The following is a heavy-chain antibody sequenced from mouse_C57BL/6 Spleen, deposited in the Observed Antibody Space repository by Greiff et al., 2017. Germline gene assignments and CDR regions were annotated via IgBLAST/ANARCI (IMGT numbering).Heavy chain of an antibody. D-gene: IGHD1-3*01. J-gene: IGHJ1*03. CDR1: GYSITSDY. CDR3: ARYKCGVKEWYFDV. CDR2: ISYSGST. V-gene: IGHV3-8*01. Sequence: EVQLQESGPGLAKPSQTLSLTCSVTGYSITSDYWNWIRKFPGNKLEYMGYISYSGSTYYHPSLKSRLSITRDTSKNQYYRQLNSVTTEDTATYYCARYKCGVKEWYFDVWGTGTTVTVSS.